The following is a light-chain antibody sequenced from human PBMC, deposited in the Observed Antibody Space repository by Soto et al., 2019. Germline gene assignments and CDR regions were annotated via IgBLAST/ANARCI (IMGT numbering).Light chain of an antibody. V-gene: IGKV1-5*01. J-gene: IGKJ2*01. CDR1: QSISSW. Sequence: DILMTQSPSTLSASVGDRITITCRASQSISSWLAWYQQKPGKAPKLLIYDASSLESGVPSRFSGSGSGTEFTLTISSLQPDDFATYYCQQYNSSSYTFGQGTKLEIK. CDR3: QQYNSSSYT. CDR2: DAS.